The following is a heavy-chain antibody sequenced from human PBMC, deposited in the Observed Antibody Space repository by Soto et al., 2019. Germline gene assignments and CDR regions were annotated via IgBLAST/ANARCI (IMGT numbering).Heavy chain of an antibody. D-gene: IGHD3-16*02. CDR3: ARDGLLFSGPYRPSRFDY. Sequence: GGSLRLSCAASGLKYSDYWMSWVRQAPGKGLEWVGNIKHDTSEAHYADSVKGRFNITRDNIKNFLFLQMNGLRSDDTASYYCARDGLLFSGPYRPSRFDYWGLGTLVTVSS. CDR1: GLKYSDYW. CDR2: IKHDTSEA. V-gene: IGHV3-7*03. J-gene: IGHJ4*02.